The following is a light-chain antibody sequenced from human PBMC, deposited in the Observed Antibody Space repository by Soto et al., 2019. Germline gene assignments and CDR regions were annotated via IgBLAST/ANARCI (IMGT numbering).Light chain of an antibody. Sequence: EIVMTQSPATLSVSPGERATLSCRASQRVSSNLAWYQQKPGQAPRLLIYGASTRATGIPARFSGSGSGTEFTLTISSLQSEDFAVYYCQQYDNWPAHTFGGGTKVEIK. CDR3: QQYDNWPAHT. CDR2: GAS. CDR1: QRVSSN. J-gene: IGKJ4*01. V-gene: IGKV3D-15*01.